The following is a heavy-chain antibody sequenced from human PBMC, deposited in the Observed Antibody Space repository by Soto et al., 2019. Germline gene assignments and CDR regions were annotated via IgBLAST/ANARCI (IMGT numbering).Heavy chain of an antibody. J-gene: IGHJ6*02. CDR1: GGTVSSPA. V-gene: IGHV1-69*06. CDR3: ARDTSPDMLLNVYAPLAYYGLEV. Sequence: SSVQVSCMASGGTVSSPAISWGRQAPGQGLEWMGGIIPIFGTANYAQKFQGRVTITADKSTSTAYMELSSLRSEDTAVYYCARDTSPDMLLNVYAPLAYYGLEVWPHVTTVTDS. CDR2: IIPIFGTA. D-gene: IGHD2-8*01.